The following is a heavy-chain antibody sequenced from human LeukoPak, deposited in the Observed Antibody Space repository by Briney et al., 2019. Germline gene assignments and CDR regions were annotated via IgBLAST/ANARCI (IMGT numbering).Heavy chain of an antibody. D-gene: IGHD5-12*01. J-gene: IGHJ4*02. Sequence: GASVKVSCTASGGTFSSYAISWVRQAPGQGLEWMGRIIPILGIANYAQKFQGRVTITADKSTSTAYMELSSLRSEDTAVYYCARRSLSGYEDYWGQGTLVTVSS. V-gene: IGHV1-69*04. CDR1: GGTFSSYA. CDR3: ARRSLSGYEDY. CDR2: IIPILGIA.